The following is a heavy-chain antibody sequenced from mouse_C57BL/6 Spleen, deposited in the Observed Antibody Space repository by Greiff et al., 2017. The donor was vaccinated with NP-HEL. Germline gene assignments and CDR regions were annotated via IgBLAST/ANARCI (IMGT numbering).Heavy chain of an antibody. J-gene: IGHJ1*03. Sequence: EVKLVESGGGLVQPGGSLKLSCAASGFTFSDYGMAWVRQAPRKGPEWVAFISNLAYSIYYADTVTGRFTISRENAKNTLYLEMSSLRSEDTAMYYCARHGELLRYFDVWGTGTTVTVSS. D-gene: IGHD1-1*01. V-gene: IGHV5-15*01. CDR3: ARHGELLRYFDV. CDR1: GFTFSDYG. CDR2: ISNLAYSI.